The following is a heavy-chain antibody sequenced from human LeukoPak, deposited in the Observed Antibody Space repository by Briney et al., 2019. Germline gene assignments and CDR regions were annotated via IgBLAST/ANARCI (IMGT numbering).Heavy chain of an antibody. D-gene: IGHD1-14*01. CDR3: AREEPAPKYYGLHV. J-gene: IGHJ6*02. CDR2: IYSGGST. Sequence: PGGSLRHSRTASGFTFFRFWMSWVRQAPGKGLEWVSVIYSGGSTYYADSAKGRFTISRDNSKNSLYLQMNGLRAEDTAVYYCAREEPAPKYYGLHVRGPGTTVTVSS. CDR1: GFTFFRFW. V-gene: IGHV3-66*01.